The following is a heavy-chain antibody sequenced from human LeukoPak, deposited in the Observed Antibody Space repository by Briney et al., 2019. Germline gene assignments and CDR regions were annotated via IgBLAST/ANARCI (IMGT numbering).Heavy chain of an antibody. D-gene: IGHD1-26*01. Sequence: GGSLRLSCAASGFTFSDYYMTWIRQAPGKGLEWVSYISSSGSTIYYADSVKGRFTISRDNAKNSLYLQMNNLRAEDTAVYYCARDRYVGGSVGAAGFDPWGQGTLVTVSS. CDR3: ARDRYVGGSVGAAGFDP. CDR1: GFTFSDYY. V-gene: IGHV3-11*01. CDR2: ISSSGSTI. J-gene: IGHJ5*02.